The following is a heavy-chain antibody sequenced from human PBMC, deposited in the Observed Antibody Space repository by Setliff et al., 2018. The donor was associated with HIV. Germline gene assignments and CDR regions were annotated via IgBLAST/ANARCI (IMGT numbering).Heavy chain of an antibody. D-gene: IGHD3-22*01. V-gene: IGHV3-21*01. J-gene: IGHJ4*02. CDR2: ISSSSSYI. Sequence: VGSLSLSCAASGFTFSSYSMNWVRQAPGKGLEWVSSISSSSSYIYYADSVKGRFTISRDNAKNSLNLQMNSLRAEDTAVYYCARALEVMIDYWGQGTLVTVSS. CDR1: GFTFSSYS. CDR3: ARALEVMIDY.